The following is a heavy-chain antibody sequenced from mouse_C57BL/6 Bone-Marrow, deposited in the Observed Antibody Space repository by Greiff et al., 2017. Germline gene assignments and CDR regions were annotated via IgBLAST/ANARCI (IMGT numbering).Heavy chain of an antibody. J-gene: IGHJ1*03. D-gene: IGHD1-1*01. Sequence: QVQLQQSGPELVKPGASVKLSCKASGYTFTSYDINWVKPRPGQGLEWIGWIYPRDGSTKYNEKFKGNATLTLDTYSSTAYMGLHSLTSEDSAVYYCARLEFDGSSGDWYFDVWGTGTTVTVSS. CDR2: IYPRDGST. CDR3: ARLEFDGSSGDWYFDV. V-gene: IGHV1-85*01. CDR1: GYTFTSYD.